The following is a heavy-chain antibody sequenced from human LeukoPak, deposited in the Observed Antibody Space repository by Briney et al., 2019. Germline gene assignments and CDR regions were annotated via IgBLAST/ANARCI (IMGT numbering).Heavy chain of an antibody. CDR2: IYDSGST. D-gene: IGHD6-13*01. Sequence: SEALSLTCTVSGGSISSYYWSWIRQPPGKGLEWIGYIYDSGSTNYNPSLKSRVTISVDTSKNQFSLKLSSVTAADTAVYYCARVFRAAAVDYWGQGTLVTVSS. J-gene: IGHJ4*02. CDR1: GGSISSYY. CDR3: ARVFRAAAVDY. V-gene: IGHV4-59*01.